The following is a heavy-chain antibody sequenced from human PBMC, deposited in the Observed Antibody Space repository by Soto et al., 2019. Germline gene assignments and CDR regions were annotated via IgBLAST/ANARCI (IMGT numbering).Heavy chain of an antibody. D-gene: IGHD2-15*01. CDR2: IYYSGST. V-gene: IGHV4-31*03. CDR3: AREQPKEDIVVVVAADNAFDI. Sequence: QVQLQESGPGLVKPSQTLSLTCTVSGGSISSGGYYWSWIRQHPGKGLEWIGYIYYSGSTYYKPSLKSRVTISVDTSKNQFSLKLSSVTAADTAVYYCAREQPKEDIVVVVAADNAFDIWGQGTMVTVSS. J-gene: IGHJ3*02. CDR1: GGSISSGGYY.